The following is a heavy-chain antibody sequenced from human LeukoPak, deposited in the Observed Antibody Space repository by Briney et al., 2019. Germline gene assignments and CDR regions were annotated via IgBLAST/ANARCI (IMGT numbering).Heavy chain of an antibody. CDR3: ARGRGTSGTNRDFYYYYYMDV. J-gene: IGHJ6*03. CDR2: MNAGNGNT. V-gene: IGHV1-3*01. D-gene: IGHD2-2*01. CDR1: GYIFTVYA. Sequence: ASVKVSCKASGYIFTVYAIHWLRQAPGQRPEWMGWMNAGNGNTKYSQKFQGRITLIRDTSAATAYMELSSLRHDDLAVFYCARGRGTSGTNRDFYYYYYMDVWGKGTTVTVSS.